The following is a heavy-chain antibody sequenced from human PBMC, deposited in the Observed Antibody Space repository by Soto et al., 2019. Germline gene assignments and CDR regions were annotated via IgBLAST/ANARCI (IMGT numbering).Heavy chain of an antibody. CDR1: GFPISSYY. V-gene: IGHV4-59*01. D-gene: IGHD6-19*01. Sequence: PSETLSLTCTFSGFPISSYYWSWIRQPPGKGLEWIGYIYYSGSTNYNPSLKSRVTISVDTSKNQFSLKLSSVTAADAAVYYCARDRSSGWDYDAFDIWGQGTMVTVSS. J-gene: IGHJ3*02. CDR2: IYYSGST. CDR3: ARDRSSGWDYDAFDI.